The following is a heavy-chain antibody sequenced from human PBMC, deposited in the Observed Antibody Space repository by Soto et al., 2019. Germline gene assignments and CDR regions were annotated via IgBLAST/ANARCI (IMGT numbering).Heavy chain of an antibody. J-gene: IGHJ6*02. D-gene: IGHD4-17*01. V-gene: IGHV4-61*01. CDR3: AILTKPTAVTTAFRGGYGLDV. CDR2: IYSSGST. CDR1: GGSVSSGNYF. Sequence: LSLTCTVSGGSVSSGNYFWSWIRQPPGKGLEWIGYIYSSGSTNYNPSLKSRVTISADTSRNQFSLKLTSVTAADTAVYYCAILTKPTAVTTAFRGGYGLDVWGQGTTVTSP.